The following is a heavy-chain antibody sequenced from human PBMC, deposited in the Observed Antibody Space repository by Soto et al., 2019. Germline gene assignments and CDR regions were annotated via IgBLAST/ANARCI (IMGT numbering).Heavy chain of an antibody. V-gene: IGHV1-69*02. J-gene: IGHJ3*02. CDR3: AAGGHGALDI. CDR2: IIPILDIA. Sequence: QVQLVQSGAEVKKPGSSVKVSCKASGDTFSSYTIRWVRQAPGQGLEWMGRIIPILDIANYAQKFQGRVTITADKSPSTGYMELSSLRAEDTTVYYCAAGGHGALDIWGQGTMVTASS. CDR1: GDTFSSYT. D-gene: IGHD1-26*01.